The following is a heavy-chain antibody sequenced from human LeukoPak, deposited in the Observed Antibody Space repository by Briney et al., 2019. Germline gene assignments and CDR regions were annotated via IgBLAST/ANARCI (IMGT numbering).Heavy chain of an antibody. Sequence: SQTLSLTCTVSGASISRSGVYWSWIRQHPRKGLEWIGYISASGSTYYNPSLRSRITISVDTSKNQFSLQLRSVTAADTAVYYCARDLGDSRDHWGQGTLVTVSS. D-gene: IGHD2-21*02. CDR2: ISASGST. CDR1: GASISRSGVY. V-gene: IGHV4-31*03. J-gene: IGHJ4*02. CDR3: ARDLGDSRDH.